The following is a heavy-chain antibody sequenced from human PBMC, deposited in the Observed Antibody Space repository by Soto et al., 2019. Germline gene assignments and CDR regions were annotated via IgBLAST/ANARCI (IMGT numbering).Heavy chain of an antibody. D-gene: IGHD3-10*01. Sequence: EVQLLESGGGLVQPGGSLRLSCAASGFTFSSYAMSWVRQAPGKGLEWVSTISGSAGSAYYADSVKGRFTISRDNSKNTLYLQMNSLRAEDTALYYCAKDRVVRGVITQETGYWGQGTLVTVS. CDR2: ISGSAGSA. CDR3: AKDRVVRGVITQETGY. CDR1: GFTFSSYA. J-gene: IGHJ4*02. V-gene: IGHV3-23*01.